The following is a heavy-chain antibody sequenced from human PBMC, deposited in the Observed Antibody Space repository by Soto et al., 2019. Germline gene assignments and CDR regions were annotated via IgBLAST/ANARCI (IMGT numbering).Heavy chain of an antibody. D-gene: IGHD3-10*01. V-gene: IGHV3-53*01. CDR3: ATQPGGGGY. Sequence: EVQLVESGGGLIQPGGSLRLSCAVSGFTVSNNYMSWVRQAPGKGLEGVSVIYSGGYTAYGDSVKGRFTISRDNSKNTQFPQMKSWGAAAAAVYYLATQPGGGGYWGQGTLVTVSS. J-gene: IGHJ4*02. CDR1: GFTVSNNY. CDR2: IYSGGYT.